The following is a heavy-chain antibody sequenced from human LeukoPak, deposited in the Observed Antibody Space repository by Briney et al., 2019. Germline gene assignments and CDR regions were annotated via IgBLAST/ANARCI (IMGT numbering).Heavy chain of an antibody. J-gene: IGHJ4*02. D-gene: IGHD3-22*01. V-gene: IGHV4-39*01. Sequence: SETLSLTCTVSGGSISSSSYYWGWIRQPPRKGLVWIGSIYYSGSTYYNPSLKSGVTISVDKSNNQYSLKLISMTAADTAVYYCASRAYYYDSSGYGPFDYWGQGTLVTVSS. CDR3: ASRAYYYDSSGYGPFDY. CDR1: GGSISSSSYY. CDR2: IYYSGST.